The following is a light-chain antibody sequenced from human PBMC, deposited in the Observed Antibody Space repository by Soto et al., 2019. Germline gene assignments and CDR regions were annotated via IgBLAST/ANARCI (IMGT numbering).Light chain of an antibody. V-gene: IGLV2-14*01. Sequence: QSALTQPASVSGSPGQSITISCTGTSSDVCGYNYVSWYQQHPGKAPKLMIYDVSNRPSGVSNRFYGSKSGNTASLTISGLQAEDEADYYCSSYTSSSNYVFGSGTKVTVL. CDR1: SSDVCGYNY. J-gene: IGLJ1*01. CDR3: SSYTSSSNYV. CDR2: DVS.